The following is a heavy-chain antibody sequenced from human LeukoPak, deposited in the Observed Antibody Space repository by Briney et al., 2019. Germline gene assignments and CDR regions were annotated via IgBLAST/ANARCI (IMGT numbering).Heavy chain of an antibody. Sequence: SETLSLTCTVSGGSISSYYWSWIRQPPGKGLEWIGCIYYSGSTNYNPSLKSRVTISVDTSKNQFSLKLSSVTAADTAVYYCARVRVLRYFDWLLFSGWFDPWGQGTLVTVSS. J-gene: IGHJ5*02. CDR3: ARVRVLRYFDWLLFSGWFDP. V-gene: IGHV4-59*12. D-gene: IGHD3-9*01. CDR1: GGSISSYY. CDR2: IYYSGST.